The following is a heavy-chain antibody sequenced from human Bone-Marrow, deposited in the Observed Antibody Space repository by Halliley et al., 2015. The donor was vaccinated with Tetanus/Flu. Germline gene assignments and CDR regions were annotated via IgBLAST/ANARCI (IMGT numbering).Heavy chain of an antibody. CDR1: GFTFSDYY. V-gene: IGHV3-11*01. CDR3: ARLIGTSYYFAMDV. Sequence: CAVSGFTFSDYYMSWLRQAPGKGLEWLAYISGSGTPIDYADSVKGRFTISRDNARDSLYLQMISLRAEDTAVYYCARLIGTSYYFAMDVWGQGTTVTVS. D-gene: IGHD2-2*01. J-gene: IGHJ6*02. CDR2: ISGSGTPI.